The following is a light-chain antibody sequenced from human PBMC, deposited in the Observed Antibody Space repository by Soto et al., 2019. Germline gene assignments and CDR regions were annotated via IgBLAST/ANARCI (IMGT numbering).Light chain of an antibody. CDR2: GPA. CDR1: QSVFSS. Sequence: EIGMTQSPSTLSVSPGERATLSCRASQSVFSSLAWYQQKPGQAPRLLIYGPATRATGIPARFSGSGSGTEFTLTISSLQSEDFAVYYCQQYHNWPAFGQGTKVEIK. V-gene: IGKV3-15*01. CDR3: QQYHNWPA. J-gene: IGKJ1*01.